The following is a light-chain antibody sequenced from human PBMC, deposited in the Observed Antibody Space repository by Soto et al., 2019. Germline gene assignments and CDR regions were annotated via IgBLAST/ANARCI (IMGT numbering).Light chain of an antibody. J-gene: IGLJ1*01. V-gene: IGLV1-40*01. CDR2: GDN. CDR1: TSNIGAPYD. CDR3: QSYDISLHNYV. Sequence: QPVLTQPPSVSGAPGQRVSISCTGSTSNIGAPYDVHWYQHLPGTAPKLLIYGDNNRPSGVPDRFSGSKSGTSASLAITRLQAGDEADYYCQSYDISLHNYVFGTGTKLTVL.